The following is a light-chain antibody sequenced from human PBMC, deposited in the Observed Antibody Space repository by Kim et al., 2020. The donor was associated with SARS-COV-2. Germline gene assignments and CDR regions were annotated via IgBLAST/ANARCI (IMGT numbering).Light chain of an antibody. V-gene: IGKV1-13*02. J-gene: IGKJ5*01. CDR2: DAS. CDR3: QQFNSYPIT. CDR1: QGISSS. Sequence: ASVGDRVTITCRASQGISSSLAWYQQKPGKAPKLLICDASSLESGVPARFSGSGSGTDFTLTISSLQPDDFATYYCQQFNSYPITFGQGTRLEIK.